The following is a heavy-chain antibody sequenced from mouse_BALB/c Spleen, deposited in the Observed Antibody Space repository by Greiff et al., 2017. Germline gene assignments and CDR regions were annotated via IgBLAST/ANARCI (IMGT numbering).Heavy chain of an antibody. CDR1: GFTFSSFG. D-gene: IGHD2-10*02. Sequence: EVHLVESGGGLVQPGGSRKLSCAASGFTFSSFGMHWVRQAPEKGLEWVAYISSGSSTIYYADTVKGRFTISRDNPKNTLFLQMTSLRSEDTAMYYCARRRLDLGMRYYYAMDYWGQGTSVTVSS. CDR2: ISSGSSTI. J-gene: IGHJ4*01. V-gene: IGHV5-17*02. CDR3: ARRRLDLGMRYYYAMDY.